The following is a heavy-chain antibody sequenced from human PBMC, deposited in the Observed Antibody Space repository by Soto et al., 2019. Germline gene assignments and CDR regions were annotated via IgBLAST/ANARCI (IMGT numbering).Heavy chain of an antibody. D-gene: IGHD6-13*01. CDR3: ARGGFSSSWRFDY. CDR1: GDTFSSYA. Sequence: QVQLVQSGAEVRKPGSSVKVSCKASGDTFSSYAISWLRQAPGQGLEWMGGIVPCIGTTNYAQNFQGRVTISADKSPSTTYMALTSLRSEETAVYYCARGGFSSSWRFDYWGQGALVTVSS. CDR2: IVPCIGTT. V-gene: IGHV1-69*06. J-gene: IGHJ4*02.